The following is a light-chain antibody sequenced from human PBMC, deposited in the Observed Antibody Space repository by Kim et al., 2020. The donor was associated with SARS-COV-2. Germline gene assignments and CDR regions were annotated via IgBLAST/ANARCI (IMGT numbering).Light chain of an antibody. CDR2: DVS. Sequence: QSALTQPASVSGSPGQSITISCTGTSSDVGGYKYVSWYQQHPGKATKLVIYDVSKRPSGVSNRFSGSKSGNTASLTISGLQAEDEADYYCSSYTSSSLWVFGGGTQLTVL. J-gene: IGLJ3*02. CDR3: SSYTSSSLWV. V-gene: IGLV2-14*01. CDR1: SSDVGGYKY.